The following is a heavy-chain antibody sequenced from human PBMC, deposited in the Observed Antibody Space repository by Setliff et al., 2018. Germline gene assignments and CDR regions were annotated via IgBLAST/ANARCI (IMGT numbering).Heavy chain of an antibody. CDR2: LIPMFGTP. CDR1: GFGFTTFG. Sequence: GASVKVSCKTSGFGFTTFGFSWVRQAPGQGLEWMGGLIPMFGTPGYAQKFQDRVTITTDESTSTAYMELNSLTSEDTAVYYCARSPALLGIVYLDPWGQGTRVTVSS. D-gene: IGHD2-15*01. V-gene: IGHV1-69*05. J-gene: IGHJ5*02. CDR3: ARSPALLGIVYLDP.